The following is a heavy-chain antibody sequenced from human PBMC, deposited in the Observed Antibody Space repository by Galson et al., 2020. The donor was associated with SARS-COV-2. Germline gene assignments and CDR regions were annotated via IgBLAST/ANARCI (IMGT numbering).Heavy chain of an antibody. CDR3: ARDKAFGSSYYYYGMDV. Sequence: GESLKISCAASGFTFSTFAIHWVRQSPGVGLEWAAVISFDGINKYYADSVKGRFTISRDTSKNTLYLQMNSLRAEDSAVYYCARDKAFGSSYYYYGMDVWGQGTTVTVSS. J-gene: IGHJ6*02. D-gene: IGHD3-10*01. CDR1: GFTFSTFA. V-gene: IGHV3-30*04. CDR2: ISFDGINK.